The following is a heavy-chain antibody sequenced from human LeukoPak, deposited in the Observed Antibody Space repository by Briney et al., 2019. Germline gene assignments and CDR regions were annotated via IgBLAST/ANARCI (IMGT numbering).Heavy chain of an antibody. V-gene: IGHV3-23*01. CDR3: ARAITYYYDSSGYGLDY. D-gene: IGHD3-22*01. J-gene: IGHJ4*02. CDR1: GFTFSSYA. CDR2: ISGSGAST. Sequence: GGSLRLSCAASGFTFSSYAMSWVRQAPGKGLEWVSTISGSGASTYYADSVKGRFTISRDNSKNTLYLQMNSLRAEDTAVYYCARAITYYYDSSGYGLDYWGQGTLVTVSS.